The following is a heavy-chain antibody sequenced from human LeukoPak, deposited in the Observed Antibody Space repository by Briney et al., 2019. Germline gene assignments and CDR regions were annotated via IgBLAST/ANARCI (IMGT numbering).Heavy chain of an antibody. CDR2: IYYSGST. CDR1: GGSISSYY. J-gene: IGHJ4*02. V-gene: IGHV4-59*01. Sequence: SQTLSLTCTVSGGSISSYYWSWIRQPPGKGLEWIGYIYYSGSTNYNPSLKSRVTISVDTSKNQFSLKVSSVTAADTAVYYCARGIAAAGFDYWGQGTLVTVSS. D-gene: IGHD6-13*01. CDR3: ARGIAAAGFDY.